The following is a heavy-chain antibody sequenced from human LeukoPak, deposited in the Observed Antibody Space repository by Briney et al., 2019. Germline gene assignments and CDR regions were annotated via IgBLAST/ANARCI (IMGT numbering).Heavy chain of an antibody. CDR3: ARDRGGGSFDY. D-gene: IGHD2-15*01. Sequence: GGSLRLSCAASGFTFSTYWMSWVRQAPGKGLESVAKIKEDGSDKYYVDSVKGRFTISRDNGKNSLYLQMNSLRAEHTAVYYCARDRGGGSFDYWGQGTLVTVSS. CDR1: GFTFSTYW. V-gene: IGHV3-7*01. J-gene: IGHJ4*02. CDR2: IKEDGSDK.